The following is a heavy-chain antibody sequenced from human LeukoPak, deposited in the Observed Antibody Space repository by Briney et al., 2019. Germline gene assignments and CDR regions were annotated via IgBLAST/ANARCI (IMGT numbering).Heavy chain of an antibody. CDR3: ARVGDYGDYWHYYYYGMDV. D-gene: IGHD4-17*01. CDR2: IHSSGST. CDR1: GGSISSYY. J-gene: IGHJ6*02. V-gene: IGHV4-59*12. Sequence: SETLSLTCTVSGGSISSYYWSWIRQPPGKGLEWIGYIHSSGSTKFNPSLKSRVIISLDTSKNQFSLKLSSVTAADTAVYYCARVGDYGDYWHYYYYGMDVWGQGTTVTVSS.